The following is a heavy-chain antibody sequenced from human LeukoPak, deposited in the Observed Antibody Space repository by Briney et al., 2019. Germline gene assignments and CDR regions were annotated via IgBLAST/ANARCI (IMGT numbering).Heavy chain of an antibody. CDR3: ARREPHGDYGGKIRYYYYMDV. CDR1: GGSFSGYY. D-gene: IGHD4-23*01. V-gene: IGHV4-59*01. CDR2: IYYSGST. Sequence: SETLSLTCAVYGGSFSGYYWSWIRQPPGKGLEWIGYIYYSGSTNYNPSLKSRVTISVDTSKKQFSLKLTSVTVADTAVYYCARREPHGDYGGKIRYYYYMDVWGKGTTITISS. J-gene: IGHJ6*03.